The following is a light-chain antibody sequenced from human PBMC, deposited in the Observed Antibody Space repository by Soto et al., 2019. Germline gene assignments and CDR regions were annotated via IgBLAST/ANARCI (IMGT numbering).Light chain of an antibody. Sequence: SYELTQPPSVSVSPGQTASITCSGDELGDKYASWYQQKPGQSPVLVIYQDRNRPSGIPERFSGSNSGNTATLTISGTQAMDEADYYCQAWDSNFYVFGTGTKLTVL. CDR3: QAWDSNFYV. CDR2: QDR. V-gene: IGLV3-1*01. CDR1: ELGDKY. J-gene: IGLJ1*01.